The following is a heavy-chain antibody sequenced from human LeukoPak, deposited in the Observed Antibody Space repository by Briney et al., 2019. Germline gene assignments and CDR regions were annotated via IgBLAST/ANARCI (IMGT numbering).Heavy chain of an antibody. J-gene: IGHJ4*02. CDR3: ARLTGTSWEVSDF. Sequence: SETLSLTCTVSGGSISSYFWSWVRQPPGKGLEWIGNTYYSGSPNYNASLKSRVTITADTSKRQVSLKLTSVTAADTAVYYCARLTGTSWEVSDFWGQGTRVTVSS. CDR1: GGSISSYF. V-gene: IGHV4-59*01. D-gene: IGHD1-20*01. CDR2: TYYSGSP.